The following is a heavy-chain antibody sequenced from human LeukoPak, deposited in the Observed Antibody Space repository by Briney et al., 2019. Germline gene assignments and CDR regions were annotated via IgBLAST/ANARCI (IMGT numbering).Heavy chain of an antibody. CDR3: ARERAPLYYDFWSGYHFDY. CDR1: GFTFSSYW. CDR2: IKQDGSEK. D-gene: IGHD3-3*01. J-gene: IGHJ4*02. V-gene: IGHV3-7*01. Sequence: GGSLRLSCAASGFTFSSYWMSWVRQAPGKGLEWVANIKQDGSEKHYVDSVKGRFTISRDNAKNSLYLQMNSLRAEDTAVYYCARERAPLYYDFWSGYHFDYWGQGTLVTVSS.